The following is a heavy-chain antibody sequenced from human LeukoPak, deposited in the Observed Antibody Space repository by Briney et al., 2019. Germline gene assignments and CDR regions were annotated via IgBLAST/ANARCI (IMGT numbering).Heavy chain of an antibody. CDR1: GFTFSSYA. D-gene: IGHD3-10*01. CDR3: ASGRARGYYYYGMDV. J-gene: IGHJ6*02. Sequence: PGGSLRLSCAASGFTFSSYAMNWVRQAPGKGLEWVSTISNSGDRTYYADSVKGRFTISRDNAKNTLYLQMNSLRAEDTAVYYCASGRARGYYYYGMDVWGQGTTVTVSS. CDR2: ISNSGDRT. V-gene: IGHV3-23*01.